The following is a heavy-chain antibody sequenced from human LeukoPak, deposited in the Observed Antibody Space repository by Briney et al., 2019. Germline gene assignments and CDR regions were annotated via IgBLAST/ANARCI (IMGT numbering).Heavy chain of an antibody. J-gene: IGHJ4*02. D-gene: IGHD6-6*01. Sequence: SSETLSLTXTVSGGSISSYYWSWIRQPPGKGLEWIGYIYYSGSTNYNPSLKSRVTISVDTSKNQFSLKLSSVTAADTAVHYCASSMYSSSSPDYWGQGTLVTVSS. CDR1: GGSISSYY. CDR3: ASSMYSSSSPDY. CDR2: IYYSGST. V-gene: IGHV4-59*01.